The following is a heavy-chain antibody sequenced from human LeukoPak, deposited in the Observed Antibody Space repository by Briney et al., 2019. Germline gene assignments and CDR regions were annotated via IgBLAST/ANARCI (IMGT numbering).Heavy chain of an antibody. CDR2: ISSSSSYK. J-gene: IGHJ3*02. CDR1: GFTFSSYS. D-gene: IGHD3-22*01. CDR3: ARPTYYDSSGYYNLGDAFDI. V-gene: IGHV3-21*01. Sequence: PGGSLRLSCAASGFTFSSYSMNWVRQARGKGLEWVSSISSSSSYKYYADSVKGRFTISRDNAKKSLYLQMNSLRAEDTAVYYCARPTYYDSSGYYNLGDAFDIWGQGTMVTVSS.